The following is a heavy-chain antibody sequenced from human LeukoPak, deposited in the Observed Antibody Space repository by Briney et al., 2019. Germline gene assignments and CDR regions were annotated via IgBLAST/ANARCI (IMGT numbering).Heavy chain of an antibody. Sequence: GRSLRLSCAASGFTLSGYDMHWVRQAPGKGLEWVAVIWYDGSNKYYADSVKGRFTISRDNSKNTLYLQMNSLRAEDTAVYYCARGAEREVAGYFDYWGQGTLVTVSS. V-gene: IGHV3-33*01. CDR1: GFTLSGYD. CDR3: ARGAEREVAGYFDY. J-gene: IGHJ4*02. CDR2: IWYDGSNK. D-gene: IGHD6-19*01.